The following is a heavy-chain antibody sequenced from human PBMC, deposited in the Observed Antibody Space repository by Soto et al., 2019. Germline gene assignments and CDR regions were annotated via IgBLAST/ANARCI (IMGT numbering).Heavy chain of an antibody. CDR2: IVVGSGNT. CDR1: GFTFTSSA. Sequence: GASVKVSCKASGFTFTSSAMQWVRQARGQRLEWIGWIVVGSGNTNYAQKLQERVTITRDMSTSTAYMELSSLRSEDTAVYYCAVTMVRGAVDYWGQGTLVTVSS. J-gene: IGHJ4*02. CDR3: AVTMVRGAVDY. V-gene: IGHV1-58*02. D-gene: IGHD3-10*01.